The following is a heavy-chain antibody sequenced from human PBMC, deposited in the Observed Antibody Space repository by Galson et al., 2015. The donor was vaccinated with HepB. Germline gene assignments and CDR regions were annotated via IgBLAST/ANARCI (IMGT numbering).Heavy chain of an antibody. D-gene: IGHD3-10*01. CDR3: ARRRSYCGSGPPRMDV. J-gene: IGHJ6*02. CDR1: GGTFTSHA. V-gene: IGHV1-69*13. Sequence: SVKVSCKASGGTFTSHAISWVRQAPGQGLEWMGGIIPIFGTANYAQKFQGRVTITADESTSTAYMELSSLRSEDTAVYYCARRRSYCGSGPPRMDVWGQGTTVTVSS. CDR2: IIPIFGTA.